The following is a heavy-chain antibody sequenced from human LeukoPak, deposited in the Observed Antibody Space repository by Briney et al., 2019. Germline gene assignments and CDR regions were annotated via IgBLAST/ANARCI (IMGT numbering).Heavy chain of an antibody. CDR3: ARGVLYSEGY. CDR1: GYTFTGYH. Sequence: ASVKVSCKASGYTFTGYHLHWMRQAPGQGLEWMGWINPHSGDTKSLQWFQGRVTMTRDTSISTAYMELSRLRSDDTAVYYCARGVLYSEGYWGQGTLVTVSS. D-gene: IGHD2-8*01. V-gene: IGHV1-2*02. J-gene: IGHJ4*02. CDR2: INPHSGDT.